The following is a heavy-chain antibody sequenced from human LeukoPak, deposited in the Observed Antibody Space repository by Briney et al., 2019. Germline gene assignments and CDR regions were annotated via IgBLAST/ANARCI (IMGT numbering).Heavy chain of an antibody. CDR2: ISSSSSYI. J-gene: IGHJ3*02. Sequence: GGSLRLSCAASGFTFSSYSMNWVRQAPGKGLEWVSSISSSSSYICYADSVKGRFTISRDNAKNSLYLQMNSLRAEDTAVYYCARALWFGDHDAFDIWGQGTMVTVSS. V-gene: IGHV3-21*01. CDR1: GFTFSSYS. CDR3: ARALWFGDHDAFDI. D-gene: IGHD3-10*01.